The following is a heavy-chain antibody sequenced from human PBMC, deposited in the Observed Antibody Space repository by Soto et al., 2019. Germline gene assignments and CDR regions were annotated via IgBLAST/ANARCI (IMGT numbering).Heavy chain of an antibody. CDR3: ARNAAAGNRLPWFDP. D-gene: IGHD6-13*01. V-gene: IGHV4-31*03. CDR1: GGCIWSAGYS. Sequence: SETMSLTCTVSGGCIWSAGYSWSWIRQHPGKGMEWIGYIYYSGSTYYNPSLKSRVTISVDTSKNKFTLKLSSVTTAATAVYYCARNAAAGNRLPWFDPWGKGTLVTVSS. CDR2: IYYSGST. J-gene: IGHJ5*02.